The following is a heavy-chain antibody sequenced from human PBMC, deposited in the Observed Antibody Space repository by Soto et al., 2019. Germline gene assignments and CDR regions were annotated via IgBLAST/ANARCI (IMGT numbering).Heavy chain of an antibody. V-gene: IGHV5-10-1*01. CDR3: ARDYGDYVRFWYYGMDV. CDR2: IDPSDSYT. Sequence: GESLKISCKGSGYSFTSYWTSWVRQMPGKGLEWMGRIDPSDSYTNYSPSFQGHVTISADKSISTAYLQWSSLKASDTAMYYCARDYGDYVRFWYYGMDVWGQGTTVTVSS. CDR1: GYSFTSYW. J-gene: IGHJ6*02. D-gene: IGHD4-17*01.